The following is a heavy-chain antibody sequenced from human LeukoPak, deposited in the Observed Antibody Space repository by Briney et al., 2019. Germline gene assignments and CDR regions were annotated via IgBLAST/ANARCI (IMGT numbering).Heavy chain of an antibody. Sequence: PGGSLRLSCAASGFTFSGHSMTWVRQAPGKGLEWVSVIYSGGSTYYADSVKGRFTISRHNSKNTLYLQMNSLRAEDTAVYYCARDPGSDYYDSSGYYDYWGQGTLVTVSS. CDR3: ARDPGSDYYDSSGYYDY. CDR1: GFTFSGHS. CDR2: IYSGGST. V-gene: IGHV3-53*04. J-gene: IGHJ4*02. D-gene: IGHD3-22*01.